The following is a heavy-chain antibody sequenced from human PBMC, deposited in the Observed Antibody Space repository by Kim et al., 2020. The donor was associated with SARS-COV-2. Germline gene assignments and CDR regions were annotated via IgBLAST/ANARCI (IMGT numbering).Heavy chain of an antibody. CDR1: GFTFSSYG. V-gene: IGHV3-30*18. CDR3: AKDLRDSSGWYLGYFQH. Sequence: GGSLRLSCAASGFTFSSYGMHWVRQAPGKGLEWVAVISYDGSNKYYADSVKGRFTISRDNSKNTLYLQMNSLRAEDTAVYYCAKDLRDSSGWYLGYFQHWGQGTLVTVSS. J-gene: IGHJ1*01. D-gene: IGHD6-19*01. CDR2: ISYDGSNK.